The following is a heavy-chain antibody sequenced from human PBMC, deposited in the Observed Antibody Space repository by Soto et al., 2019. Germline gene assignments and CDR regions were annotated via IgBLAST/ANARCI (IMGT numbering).Heavy chain of an antibody. J-gene: IGHJ4*02. CDR3: AKERARYCSSTSCYYFDY. Sequence: GGSLRLSCAASGFTFSSYAMSWVRQAPGKGLEWVSAISGSGGSTYYADSVKGRFTISRDSSKNTLYLQMNSLRAEDTAVYYCAKERARYCSSTSCYYFDYWGQGTLVTVSS. V-gene: IGHV3-23*01. D-gene: IGHD2-2*01. CDR2: ISGSGGST. CDR1: GFTFSSYA.